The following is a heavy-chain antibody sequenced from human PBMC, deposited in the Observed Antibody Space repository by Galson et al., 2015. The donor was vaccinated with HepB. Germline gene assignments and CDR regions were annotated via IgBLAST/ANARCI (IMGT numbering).Heavy chain of an antibody. J-gene: IGHJ3*02. D-gene: IGHD2-2*01. CDR2: ISYDGSNK. Sequence: SLRLSCAASGFTFSSYGMHWVRQAPGKGLEWVAVISYDGSNKYYADSVKGRFTISRDNSKNTLYLQMNSLRAEDTAVYYCAKSLQSSIFDAFDIWGQGTMVTVSS. CDR3: AKSLQSSIFDAFDI. CDR1: GFTFSSYG. V-gene: IGHV3-30*18.